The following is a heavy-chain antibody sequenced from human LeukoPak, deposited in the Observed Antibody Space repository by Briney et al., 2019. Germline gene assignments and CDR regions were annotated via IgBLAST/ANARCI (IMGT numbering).Heavy chain of an antibody. CDR1: GGSLSGFY. CDR2: INHSGST. Sequence: SETLSLTCAVYGGSLSGFYWSWIRQPPGKGLEWIREINHSGSTNYNPSLKSRVTMSMDTSKKQLSLRVTSVTAADTAVYYCARASSYDSVTRYDPAWFGPWGQGTLVTVSS. D-gene: IGHD3-22*01. CDR3: ARASSYDSVTRYDPAWFGP. V-gene: IGHV4-34*01. J-gene: IGHJ5*02.